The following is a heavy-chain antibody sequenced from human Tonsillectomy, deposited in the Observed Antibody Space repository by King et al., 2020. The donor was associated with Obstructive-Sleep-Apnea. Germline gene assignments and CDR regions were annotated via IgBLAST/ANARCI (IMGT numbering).Heavy chain of an antibody. J-gene: IGHJ6*02. V-gene: IGHV3-21*01. Sequence: QLVQSGGGLVKPGGSLRLSCAASGFTFSSYSMNWVRQAPGKGLEWVSSISSSSSYIYYADSVKGRFTISRDNAKNSLYLQMNSLRAEDTAVYYCARDIVVGEYYYGMDVWGQGTTVTVSS. CDR3: ARDIVVGEYYYGMDV. D-gene: IGHD2-15*01. CDR2: ISSSSSYI. CDR1: GFTFSSYS.